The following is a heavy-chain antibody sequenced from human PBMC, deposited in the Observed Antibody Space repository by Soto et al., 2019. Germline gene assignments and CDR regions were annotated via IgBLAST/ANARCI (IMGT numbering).Heavy chain of an antibody. CDR2: IYASGNT. D-gene: IGHD6-13*01. V-gene: IGHV4-4*07. CDR3: ARESRSALGTVEH. Sequence: SETLSLTCTVSCASISDYYWSWIRQPAGKGLECIGRIYASGNTNYNPSLKSRVTMSVDTSKNQFSLTLNSVTAADTAVYYCARESRSALGTVEHWGRGTLVTVSS. J-gene: IGHJ4*02. CDR1: CASISDYY.